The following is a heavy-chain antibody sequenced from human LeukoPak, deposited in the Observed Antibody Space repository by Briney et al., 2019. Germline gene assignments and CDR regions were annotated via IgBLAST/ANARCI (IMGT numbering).Heavy chain of an antibody. J-gene: IGHJ6*02. CDR3: AKSPSVTMVGLDV. D-gene: IGHD4-11*01. Sequence: PGASLRLSCAASGFTFSNYGMNWVRQAPGKGLEWVSGISGSGGGTYYADSVKGRFTISRDSSKNTLCLQMTSLRAEDTAIYYCAKSPSVTMVGLDVWGQGTTVTVSS. CDR2: ISGSGGGT. CDR1: GFTFSNYG. V-gene: IGHV3-23*01.